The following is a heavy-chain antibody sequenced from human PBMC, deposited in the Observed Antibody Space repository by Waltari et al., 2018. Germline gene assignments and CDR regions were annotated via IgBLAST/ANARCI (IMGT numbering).Heavy chain of an antibody. CDR2: ISSSSSYI. CDR1: SSYS. D-gene: IGHD2-15*01. CDR3: ARLGCSGGSCLDY. Sequence: SSYSMNWVRQAPGKGLEWVSSISSSSSYIYYADSVKGRFTISRDNAKNSLYLQMNSLRAEDTAVYYCARLGCSGGSCLDYWGQGTLVTVSS. V-gene: IGHV3-21*01. J-gene: IGHJ4*02.